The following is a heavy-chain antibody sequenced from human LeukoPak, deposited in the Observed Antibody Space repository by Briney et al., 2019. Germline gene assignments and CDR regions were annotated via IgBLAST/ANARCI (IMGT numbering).Heavy chain of an antibody. CDR1: GFTFSSYA. J-gene: IGHJ4*02. V-gene: IGHV3-30-3*01. Sequence: GGSLRLSCAASGFTFSSYAMHWVRQAPGKGLEWMAVISYDGSNKYYADSVKGRFTISRDNSKNTLYLQMNSLRAEDTAVYYCARDEPTYYDILTGYYSLDYWGQGTLVTVSS. D-gene: IGHD3-9*01. CDR2: ISYDGSNK. CDR3: ARDEPTYYDILTGYYSLDY.